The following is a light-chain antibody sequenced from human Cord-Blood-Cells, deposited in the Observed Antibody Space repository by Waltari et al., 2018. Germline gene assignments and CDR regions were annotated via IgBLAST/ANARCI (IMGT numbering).Light chain of an antibody. J-gene: IGKJ2*01. CDR3: MQALQTPYT. Sequence: IVMTQSPLSLPVTTGEPASISCRSSQSLLHSNGYNYLDWYLQKPGQSPQLLIYLGSNRVSGVPDRFSGSGSGTDFTLKISRVEAEDVGVYYCMQALQTPYTFGQGTKLEIK. CDR2: LGS. V-gene: IGKV2-28*01. CDR1: QSLLHSNGYNY.